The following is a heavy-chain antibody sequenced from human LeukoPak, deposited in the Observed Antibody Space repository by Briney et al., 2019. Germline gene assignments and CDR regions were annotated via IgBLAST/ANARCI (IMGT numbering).Heavy chain of an antibody. Sequence: PGGSLRLSCAASGFTSSDYYMSWIRQAPGKGLEWVSYISSSGSTIYYADSVKGRFTISRDNAKNSLYLQMNSLRAEDTAVYYCARDDCSSTSCYWYFDLWGRGTLVTVSS. V-gene: IGHV3-11*01. D-gene: IGHD2-2*01. J-gene: IGHJ2*01. CDR3: ARDDCSSTSCYWYFDL. CDR1: GFTSSDYY. CDR2: ISSSGSTI.